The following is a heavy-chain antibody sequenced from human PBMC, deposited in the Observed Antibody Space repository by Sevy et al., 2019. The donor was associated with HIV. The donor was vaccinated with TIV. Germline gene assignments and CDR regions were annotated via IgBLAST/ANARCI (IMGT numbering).Heavy chain of an antibody. CDR3: DKGYGSGNNYGMDV. J-gene: IGHJ6*02. D-gene: IGHD3-10*01. Sequence: GGSLRLSCAASGFTFDDYAMHWVRQAPGKGLEWVSGISWNSGSIGYADSVKGRFTISRDNAKNSLYLQMNSLRDEDMALYYCDKGYGSGNNYGMDVWGQGTTVTVSS. CDR1: GFTFDDYA. V-gene: IGHV3-9*03. CDR2: ISWNSGSI.